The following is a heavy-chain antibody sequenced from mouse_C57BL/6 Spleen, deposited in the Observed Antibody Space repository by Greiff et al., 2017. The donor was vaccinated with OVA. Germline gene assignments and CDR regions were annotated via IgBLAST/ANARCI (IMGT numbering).Heavy chain of an antibody. CDR1: GYTFTDYY. CDR2: INPNNGGT. J-gene: IGHJ3*01. Sequence: EVQLQQSGPELVKPGASVKISCKASGYTFTDYYMNWVKQSHGKSLEWIGDINPNNGGTSYNQKFKGKATLTVDKSSSTAYMELRSLTSEDSAVYYCARGSTGAAAWFAYWGQGTVVTVSA. CDR3: ARGSTGAAAWFAY. V-gene: IGHV1-26*01. D-gene: IGHD4-1*02.